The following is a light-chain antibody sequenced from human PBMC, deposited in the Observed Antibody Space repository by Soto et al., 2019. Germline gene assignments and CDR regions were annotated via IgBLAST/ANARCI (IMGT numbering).Light chain of an antibody. V-gene: IGKV3-15*01. CDR2: GAS. J-gene: IGKJ2*01. CDR3: QQYHNWPPQYT. CDR1: QTISSN. Sequence: EIVMTQSPATLSVSPGDSATLSCRASQTISSNLAWYQQRPGPAPRLLIHGASTRATGVPARFSGSGSGTEFTLTISSLQSEDFAVYYCQQYHNWPPQYTFGQGTKLQIK.